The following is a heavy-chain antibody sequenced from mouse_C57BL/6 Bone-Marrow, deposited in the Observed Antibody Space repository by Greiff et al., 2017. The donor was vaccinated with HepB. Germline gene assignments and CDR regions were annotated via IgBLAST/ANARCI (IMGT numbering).Heavy chain of an antibody. D-gene: IGHD1-1*01. CDR1: GFTFSSYT. CDR3: ARRLYYGSSFDD. J-gene: IGHJ2*01. V-gene: IGHV5-9*01. CDR2: ISGGCGNT. Sequence: EVNVVESGGGLVKPGGSLKLSCAASGFTFSSYTMSWVRQTPEKRLEWVATISGGCGNTYYPDSVKGRFTIARDNAKNTLYLQMSSLRSEDTALYYCARRLYYGSSFDDWGQGTTLTVSS.